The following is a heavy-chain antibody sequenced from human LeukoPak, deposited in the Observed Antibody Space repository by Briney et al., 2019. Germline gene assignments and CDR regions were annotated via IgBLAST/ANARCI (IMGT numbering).Heavy chain of an antibody. V-gene: IGHV3-11*06. D-gene: IGHD6-13*01. Sequence: GGSLRLSCAASGFTFIDYYMSWIRQAPGKGLEWVSYISSSSSYTNYADSVKGRFTISRDNAKNSLYLQMNSLRAEDTAVYYCARPGYSSSRYGMDVWSQGTTVTVSS. CDR2: ISSSSSYT. J-gene: IGHJ6*02. CDR3: ARPGYSSSRYGMDV. CDR1: GFTFIDYY.